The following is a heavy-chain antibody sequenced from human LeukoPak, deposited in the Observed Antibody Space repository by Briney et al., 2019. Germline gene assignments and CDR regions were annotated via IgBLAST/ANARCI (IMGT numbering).Heavy chain of an antibody. D-gene: IGHD5-24*01. CDR1: GGSFSDYF. J-gene: IGHJ6*03. CDR2: INHSGST. V-gene: IGHV4-34*01. Sequence: SETLSLTCAVYGGSFSDYFWSWIRQPPGRGLEWIGEINHSGSTIYNPSLKSRVTISVDTSRNQFSLKLSSVTAAETAVYYCAREGRYRYGYNEYHSYMDIWGKGTTVTVSS. CDR3: AREGRYRYGYNEYHSYMDI.